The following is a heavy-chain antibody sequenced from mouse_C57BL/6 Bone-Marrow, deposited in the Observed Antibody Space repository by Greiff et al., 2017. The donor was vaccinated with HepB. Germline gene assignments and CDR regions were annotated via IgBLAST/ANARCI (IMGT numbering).Heavy chain of an antibody. CDR1: GFTFSDYY. J-gene: IGHJ1*03. Sequence: DVHLVESGGGLVQPGGSLKLSCAASGFTFSDYYMYWVRQTPEKRLEWVAYISNGGGSTYYPDTVKGRFTISRDNAKNTLYLQMSRLKSEDTAMYYCAMQVTTIVAPLGFDVWGTGTAVTVSS. CDR2: ISNGGGST. V-gene: IGHV5-12*01. D-gene: IGHD1-1*01. CDR3: AMQVTTIVAPLGFDV.